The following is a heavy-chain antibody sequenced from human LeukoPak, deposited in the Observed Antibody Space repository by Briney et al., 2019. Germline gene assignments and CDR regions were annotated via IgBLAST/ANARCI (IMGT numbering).Heavy chain of an antibody. Sequence: PGGSLRLSCAASEFTFSSYWMHWVRQAPGKGLVWVSRIYSDGSRTTYADSVKGRFTISRGNAKNALFLQMNSLGAEDTAVYYCARPYGSGTYDAFHIWGQGTMVTVSS. J-gene: IGHJ3*02. CDR3: ARPYGSGTYDAFHI. V-gene: IGHV3-74*03. CDR2: IYSDGSRT. D-gene: IGHD3-10*01. CDR1: EFTFSSYW.